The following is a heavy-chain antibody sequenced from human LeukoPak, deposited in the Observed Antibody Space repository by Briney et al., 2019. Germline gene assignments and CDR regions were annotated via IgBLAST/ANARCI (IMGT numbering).Heavy chain of an antibody. V-gene: IGHV3-23*01. CDR3: AKGGRRHYGDYVAF. D-gene: IGHD4-17*01. CDR1: GFTVNSYA. Sequence: GGSLRLSCVASGFTVNSYAMNWVRQAPGKGLEWVSVISAGGDNTYYADSVKGRFTISRDDSKNTVYLQMNSLRADDTAVYHCAKGGRRHYGDYVAFWGQGTLVTVSS. J-gene: IGHJ4*02. CDR2: ISAGGDNT.